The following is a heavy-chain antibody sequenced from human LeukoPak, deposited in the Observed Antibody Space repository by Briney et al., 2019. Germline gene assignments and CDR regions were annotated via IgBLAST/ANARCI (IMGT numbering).Heavy chain of an antibody. Sequence: PGGSLRLSCAASGFTFSRYVMSWVRQAPGKGLEWVSSISVGGDYIYYGDSVKGRFTNSRDNSRRTPYLQMISLRAEDTAVYYCAKIAVSVLWYFDLWGRGTLVTVSS. J-gene: IGHJ2*01. CDR2: ISVGGDYI. CDR3: AKIAVSVLWYFDL. D-gene: IGHD6-19*01. V-gene: IGHV3-23*01. CDR1: GFTFSRYV.